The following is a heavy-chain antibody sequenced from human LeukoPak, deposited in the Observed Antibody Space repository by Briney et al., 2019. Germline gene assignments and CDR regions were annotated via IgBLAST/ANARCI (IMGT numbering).Heavy chain of an antibody. V-gene: IGHV1-69*01. J-gene: IGHJ6*02. D-gene: IGHD5-18*01. Sequence: SVKVSCKASGGTFSSYAISWVRQAPGQGLEWMGGIIPIFGTANYAQKFQGRVTITADESTSTAYMELSSLRSEDTAVYYRARATAMAAYYYYYYGMDVWGQGTTVTVSS. CDR2: IIPIFGTA. CDR3: ARATAMAAYYYYYYGMDV. CDR1: GGTFSSYA.